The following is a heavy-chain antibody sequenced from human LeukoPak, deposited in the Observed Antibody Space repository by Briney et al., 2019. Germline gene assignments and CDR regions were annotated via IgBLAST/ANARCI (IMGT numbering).Heavy chain of an antibody. V-gene: IGHV1-2*02. J-gene: IGHJ6*03. D-gene: IGHD5-12*01. CDR1: GYTFTSYG. CDR2: INPNSGGT. CDR3: ARALRGYSGYDSDFYYYYYMDV. Sequence: ASVKVSCKASGYTFTSYGISWVRQAPGQGLEWMGWINPNSGGTNYAQKFQGRVTMTRDTSISTAYMELSRLRSDDTAVYYCARALRGYSGYDSDFYYYYYMDVWGKGTTVTISS.